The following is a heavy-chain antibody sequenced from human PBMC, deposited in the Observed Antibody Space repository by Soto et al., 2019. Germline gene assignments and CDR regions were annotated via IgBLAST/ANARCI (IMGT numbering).Heavy chain of an antibody. CDR1: GGSFSGYY. CDR3: ARGGRKGGYSGYDLNY. J-gene: IGHJ4*02. V-gene: IGHV4-34*01. Sequence: SETLSLTCAVYGGSFSGYYWSWIRQPPGKGLEWIGEINHSGSTNYNPSLKSRVTISVDTSKNQFSLKLSSVTAADTAAYYCARGGRKGGYSGYDLNYWGQGTLVTVSS. CDR2: INHSGST. D-gene: IGHD5-12*01.